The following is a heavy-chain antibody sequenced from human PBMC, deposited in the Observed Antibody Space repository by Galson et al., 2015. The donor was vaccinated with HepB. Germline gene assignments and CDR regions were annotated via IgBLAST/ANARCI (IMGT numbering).Heavy chain of an antibody. V-gene: IGHV3-21*01. D-gene: IGHD2-8*02. CDR2: ISSSSSYI. CDR3: ASPFLNDCTGGVCYISDY. Sequence: SLRLSCAASGFTFSSYSMNWVRQAPGKGLEWVSSISSSSSYIYYADSVKGRFTISRDNAKNSLYLQMNSLRAEDTAVYYCASPFLNDCTGGVCYISDYWGQGTLVTVSS. CDR1: GFTFSSYS. J-gene: IGHJ4*02.